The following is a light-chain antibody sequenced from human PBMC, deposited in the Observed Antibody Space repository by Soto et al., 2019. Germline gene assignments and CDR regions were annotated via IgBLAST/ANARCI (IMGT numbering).Light chain of an antibody. J-gene: IGKJ1*01. CDR1: QDINKN. CDR2: DAS. CDR3: QQYNSYSMT. V-gene: IGKV1-5*01. Sequence: DFQMTQSPSSLSASVGGRVTITCQASQDINKNLIWYQQKPGKAPKLLIYDASSLESGVPSRFSGSGSGTEFTLTISSLQPDDFATYYCQQYNSYSMTFGQGTKVDI.